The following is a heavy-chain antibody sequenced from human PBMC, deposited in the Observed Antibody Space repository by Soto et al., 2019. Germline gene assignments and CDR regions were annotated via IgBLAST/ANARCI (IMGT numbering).Heavy chain of an antibody. CDR3: ARRGAVSSWYLLRHYYGMDV. J-gene: IGHJ6*02. D-gene: IGHD6-13*01. CDR1: GYSFTSYW. CDR2: IYPGDSDT. V-gene: IGHV5-51*01. Sequence: EVQLVQSGAEVKKPGESLKISCKGSGYSFTSYWIGWVRQMPGKGLEWMGIIYPGDSDTRYSPSFQGQVTISADKSISTAYRQGSSLKASDTAMYYCARRGAVSSWYLLRHYYGMDVWGQGTTVTVSS.